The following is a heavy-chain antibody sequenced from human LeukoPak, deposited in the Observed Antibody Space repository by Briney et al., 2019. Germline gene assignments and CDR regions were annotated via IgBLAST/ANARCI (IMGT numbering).Heavy chain of an antibody. CDR1: GGSISSYY. J-gene: IGHJ4*02. Sequence: PSETLSLTCTVSGGSISSYYWSWIRQPPGKGLEWIGYIYYSGSTNYSPSLKSRVTISVNTSKNQFSLKLSSVTAADTAVYYCARHPGMRFSGSYVDYWGQGTLATVSS. V-gene: IGHV4-59*08. CDR2: IYYSGST. CDR3: ARHPGMRFSGSYVDY. D-gene: IGHD1-26*01.